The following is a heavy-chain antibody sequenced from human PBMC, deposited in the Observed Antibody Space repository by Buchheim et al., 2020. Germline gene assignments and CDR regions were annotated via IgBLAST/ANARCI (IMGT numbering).Heavy chain of an antibody. Sequence: QVQLVESGGGVVQPGRSLRLSCAASGFSFSTYDIHWVRQAPGKGLEWVAVISFDGKTQYYTDSVKGRFTISRDNSKNTLYLQMDSLRPEDTARYYCASPAGYAYGDSPLDSWGQGTL. J-gene: IGHJ4*02. CDR3: ASPAGYAYGDSPLDS. CDR2: ISFDGKTQ. CDR1: GFSFSTYD. V-gene: IGHV3-30*03. D-gene: IGHD4-17*01.